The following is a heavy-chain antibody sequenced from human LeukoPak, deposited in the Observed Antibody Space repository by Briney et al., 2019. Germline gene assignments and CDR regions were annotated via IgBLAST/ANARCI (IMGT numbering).Heavy chain of an antibody. CDR3: ARGGVTGAPNYY. CDR2: VNSDGSST. V-gene: IGHV3-74*01. CDR1: GFTFSNYW. J-gene: IGHJ4*02. D-gene: IGHD1-20*01. Sequence: GGSLRLSCAASGFTFSNYWMHWVRQAPGKGLVWVSRVNSDGSSTTYADSVKGRFTISRDNAKNTLYPQMSSLRAEDTAVYYCARGGVTGAPNYYWGQGTLVTVSS.